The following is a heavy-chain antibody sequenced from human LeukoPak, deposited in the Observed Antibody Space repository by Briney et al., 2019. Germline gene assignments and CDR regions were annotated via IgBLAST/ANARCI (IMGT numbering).Heavy chain of an antibody. CDR3: ARSPQVDYDNSGYAFDI. J-gene: IGHJ3*02. V-gene: IGHV4-59*12. CDR2: IYYSGTT. D-gene: IGHD3-22*01. CDR1: GGPISSYY. Sequence: SETLSLTCTVSGGPISSYYWSWIRQPPGKGLEWIGYIYYSGTTYYNPSLKSRVTISGDTSKNQFSLKLTSVTAADTAVYYCARSPQVDYDNSGYAFDIWGQGTMVTVSS.